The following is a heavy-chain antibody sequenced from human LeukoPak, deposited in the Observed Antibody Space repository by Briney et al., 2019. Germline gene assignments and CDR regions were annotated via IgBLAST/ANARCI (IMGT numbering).Heavy chain of an antibody. CDR1: GLTFSRDS. Sequence: GGPLRLSREAFGLTFSRDSMKMVRQAPGKGQELVSSISSSSSYIHYADSVKGRFTISRDNAKNSLYLQMNSLRAEDTAVYYCARSGYSSSWLFDYWGQGTLVTVSS. J-gene: IGHJ4*02. D-gene: IGHD6-13*01. CDR2: ISSSSSYI. CDR3: ARSGYSSSWLFDY. V-gene: IGHV3-21*01.